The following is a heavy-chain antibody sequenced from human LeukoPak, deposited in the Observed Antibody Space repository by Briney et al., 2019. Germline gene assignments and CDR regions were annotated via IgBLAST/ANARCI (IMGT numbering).Heavy chain of an antibody. V-gene: IGHV4-34*01. J-gene: IGHJ5*02. D-gene: IGHD6-19*01. CDR2: MNHSGST. Sequence: SETLSLTCAVYGGSFSGYYWSWIRQPPGKGLEWIGEMNHSGSTNYNPSLKSRVTISVDTSKNQFSLKLSSVTAADTAVYYCARGVQQWLVNWFDPWGQGTLVTVSS. CDR3: ARGVQQWLVNWFDP. CDR1: GGSFSGYY.